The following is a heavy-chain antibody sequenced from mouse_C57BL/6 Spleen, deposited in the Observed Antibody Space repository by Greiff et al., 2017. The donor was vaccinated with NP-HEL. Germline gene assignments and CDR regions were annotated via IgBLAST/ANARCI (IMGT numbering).Heavy chain of an antibody. J-gene: IGHJ4*01. D-gene: IGHD1-1*01. Sequence: VQLKESGPELVKPGASVKMSCKASGYTFTDYNMHWVKQSHGKSLEWIGYINPNNGGTSYNQKFKGKATLTVNKSSSTAYMELRSLTSEDSAVYYCARDGSSYEYYAMDYWGQGTSVTVSS. CDR3: ARDGSSYEYYAMDY. V-gene: IGHV1-22*01. CDR2: INPNNGGT. CDR1: GYTFTDYN.